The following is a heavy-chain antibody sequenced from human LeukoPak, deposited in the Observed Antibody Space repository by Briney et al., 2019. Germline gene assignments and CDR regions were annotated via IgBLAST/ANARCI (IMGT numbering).Heavy chain of an antibody. V-gene: IGHV3-21*01. Sequence: GSLRLSCAASGFTFSSYSMNWVRQAPGKGLEWVSSISSSSSYIYYADSVKGRFTISRDNAKNSLYLQMNSLRAEDTAVYYCARAGGIAVNWFDPWGQGTLVTVSS. D-gene: IGHD6-19*01. CDR2: ISSSSSYI. CDR1: GFTFSSYS. J-gene: IGHJ5*02. CDR3: ARAGGIAVNWFDP.